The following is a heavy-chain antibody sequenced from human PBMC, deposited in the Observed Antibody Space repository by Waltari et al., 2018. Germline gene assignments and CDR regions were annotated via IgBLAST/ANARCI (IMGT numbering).Heavy chain of an antibody. CDR2: INADGGST. D-gene: IGHD2-2*01. J-gene: IGHJ5*02. CDR3: TRSRYCSTTSCQVDWFDP. V-gene: IGHV3-74*01. CDR1: GFTFSSYW. Sequence: EVQLVESGEGLVQPGGSLRLSCAASGFTFSSYWMPWVRQAPGKGLVWVSRINADGGSTSYADSVKGRFTISRDNANNTLYLQMNSLRAEDTAVYYCTRSRYCSTTSCQVDWFDPWGQGTLVTVSS.